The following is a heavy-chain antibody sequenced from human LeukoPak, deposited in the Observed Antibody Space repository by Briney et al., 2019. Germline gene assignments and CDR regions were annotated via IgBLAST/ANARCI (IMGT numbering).Heavy chain of an antibody. CDR1: GYTFTSYA. D-gene: IGHD2-2*01. V-gene: IGHV1-3*01. J-gene: IGHJ5*02. Sequence: ASVKVSCKASGYTFTSYAMHWVRQAPGQRLEWMGWINAGNGNTKYSQKFQGRVTITRDTSTSTVYMELSSLRSEDTAVYYCARGRYCSSTSCRHNWFDPWGQGTLVTVSS. CDR2: INAGNGNT. CDR3: ARGRYCSSTSCRHNWFDP.